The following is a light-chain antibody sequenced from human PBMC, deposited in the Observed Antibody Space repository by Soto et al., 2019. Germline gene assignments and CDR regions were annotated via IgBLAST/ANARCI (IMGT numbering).Light chain of an antibody. CDR2: HAS. V-gene: IGKV1-5*01. CDR3: QQYNIWPFS. Sequence: QSPSTLPASFGGRVTIPCRASQSISNWLAWYHQKPGTAPKVLIYHASNLQSGVPSRFSGSGSGTEFTLTISGLQSEDFAVYFCQQYNIWPFSFGQGTRLEIK. CDR1: QSISNW. J-gene: IGKJ5*01.